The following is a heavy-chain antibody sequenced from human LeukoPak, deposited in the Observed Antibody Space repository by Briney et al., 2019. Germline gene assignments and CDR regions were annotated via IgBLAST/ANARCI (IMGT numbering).Heavy chain of an antibody. V-gene: IGHV3-30-3*01. CDR1: GFTFSSYA. J-gene: IGHJ4*02. CDR2: ISYDGSNK. D-gene: IGHD3-22*01. Sequence: GGSLRLSCAASGFTFSSYAMHWVRQAPGKGLEWVAVISYDGSNKYYADSVKGRFTISRDNSKNTLYLQMNSLRAEDTAVYYCARDRRYYDSSGSPYWGQGTLVTVPS. CDR3: ARDRRYYDSSGSPY.